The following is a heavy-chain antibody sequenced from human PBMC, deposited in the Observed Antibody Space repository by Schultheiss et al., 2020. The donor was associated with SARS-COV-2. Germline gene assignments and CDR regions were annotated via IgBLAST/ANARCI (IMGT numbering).Heavy chain of an antibody. D-gene: IGHD6-13*01. Sequence: SVKVSCKASGGTFSSYAISWVRQAPGQGLEWMGRIIPILGIANYAQKFQGRVTITADKSTSTAYMELSSLRSEDTAVYYCARGGGIAAAGPRGFFDYWGQGTLVTGSS. J-gene: IGHJ4*02. CDR3: ARGGGIAAAGPRGFFDY. V-gene: IGHV1-69*04. CDR2: IIPILGIA. CDR1: GGTFSSYA.